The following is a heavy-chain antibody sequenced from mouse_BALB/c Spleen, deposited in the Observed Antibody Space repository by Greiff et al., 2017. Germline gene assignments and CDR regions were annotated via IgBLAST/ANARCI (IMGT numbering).Heavy chain of an antibody. CDR2: IYPGDGDT. V-gene: IGHV1-80*01. CDR3: ARSPTYYFDY. J-gene: IGHJ2*01. CDR1: GYAFSSYW. Sequence: QVQLKESGAELVRPGSSVKISCKASGYAFSSYWMNWVKQRPGQGLEWIGQIYPGDGDTNYNGKFKGKATLTADKSSSTAYMQLSSLTSEDSAVYFCARSPTYYFDYWGQGTTLTVSS.